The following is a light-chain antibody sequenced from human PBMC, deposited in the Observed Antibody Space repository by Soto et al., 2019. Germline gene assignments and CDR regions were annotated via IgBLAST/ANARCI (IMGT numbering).Light chain of an antibody. V-gene: IGLV3-1*01. CDR2: QDS. Sequence: SYELTQPPSVSVSPGQTASITCSGAKLGDKYACWYQQKPGQSPVLVIYQDSKRPSGIPERFSGSNSGNTATLTISGTQAMDEADYYCQAWDSSTSCVVFGGGTKLTV. CDR3: QAWDSSTSCVV. J-gene: IGLJ2*01. CDR1: KLGDKY.